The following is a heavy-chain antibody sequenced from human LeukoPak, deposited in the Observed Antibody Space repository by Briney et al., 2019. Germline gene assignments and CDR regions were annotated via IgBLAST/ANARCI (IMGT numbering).Heavy chain of an antibody. Sequence: QPGRSLRLSCAASGFTFSSYAMHWVRQAPGKGLEWVAVISYDGSNKFYADSVKGRFTLSRDNSKNTLYLQMNSLRAEDTAVYYCAKDPRYCSGGSCYSNYFDYWGQGTLVTVSS. CDR1: GFTFSSYA. J-gene: IGHJ4*02. V-gene: IGHV3-30-3*01. CDR3: AKDPRYCSGGSCYSNYFDY. D-gene: IGHD2-15*01. CDR2: ISYDGSNK.